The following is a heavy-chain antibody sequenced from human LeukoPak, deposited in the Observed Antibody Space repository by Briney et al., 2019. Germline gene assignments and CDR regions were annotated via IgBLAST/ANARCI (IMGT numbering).Heavy chain of an antibody. CDR2: IYSGGST. CDR1: GFTVSSKY. J-gene: IGHJ4*02. D-gene: IGHD4-17*01. V-gene: IGHV3-53*05. Sequence: GGSLRLSCAASGFTVSSKYMSWVRQAPGKGLEWVSVIYSGGSTYYADSVKGRFTISRDNAKNSLYLQMNSLRAEDTALYYCAKDITAYGDAEIDYWGQGTLVTVSS. CDR3: AKDITAYGDAEIDY.